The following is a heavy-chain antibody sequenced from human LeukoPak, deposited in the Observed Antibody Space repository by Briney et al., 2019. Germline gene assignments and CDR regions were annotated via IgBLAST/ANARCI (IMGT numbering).Heavy chain of an antibody. D-gene: IGHD4-23*01. CDR1: GGSISSYY. J-gene: IGHJ3*02. CDR2: IYYSGTT. Sequence: PSETLSLTCTVSGGSISSYYWSWIRQPPGKGLEWIACIYYSGTTNYNPSLKSRGTISVDTSKNQISLKLTSVTAADTAVYYCARGSITVVPAFDIWGQGTMVTVSS. CDR3: ARGSITVVPAFDI. V-gene: IGHV4-59*12.